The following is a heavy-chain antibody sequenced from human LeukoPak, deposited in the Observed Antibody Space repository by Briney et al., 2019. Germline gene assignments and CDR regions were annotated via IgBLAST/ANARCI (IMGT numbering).Heavy chain of an antibody. CDR1: GGTFSSYA. CDR3: AGAEGYKSPWL. D-gene: IGHD5-18*01. Sequence: SVKVSCKASGGTFSSYAISWVRQAPGQGLEWMGGIIPIFGTANYAQKFQGRVTITTDESTSTAYMELNSLRPEDTAVYYCAGAEGYKSPWLWGQGTLVTVSS. J-gene: IGHJ4*02. CDR2: IIPIFGTA. V-gene: IGHV1-69*05.